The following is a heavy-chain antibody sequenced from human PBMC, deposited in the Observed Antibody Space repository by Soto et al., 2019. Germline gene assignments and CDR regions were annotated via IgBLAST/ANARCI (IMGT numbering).Heavy chain of an antibody. D-gene: IGHD3-22*01. CDR2: IIPILGIA. J-gene: IGHJ6*02. V-gene: IGHV1-69*02. CDR1: GGTFSSYT. CDR3: ARGKNNYEIHYYYGMDV. Sequence: QVQLVQSGAEVKKPGSSVKVSCKASGGTFSSYTISWVRQAPGQGLEWMGRIIPILGIANYAQKFQGRVTLTAXXSXSXXYMELSSLRSEDTAVYYCARGKNNYEIHYYYGMDVWGQGTTVTVSS.